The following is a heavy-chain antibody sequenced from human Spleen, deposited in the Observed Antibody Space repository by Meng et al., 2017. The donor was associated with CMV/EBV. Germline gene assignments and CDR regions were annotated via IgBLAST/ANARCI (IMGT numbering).Heavy chain of an antibody. CDR3: ARRRGSGVNYFDY. Sequence: QLQLQESGPGLVKPSETLSLTCTVSGGSISSSSYYWGWIRQPPGKGLEWIGSIYYSGSTYYNPSLKSRVTISVDTSKNQFSLKLSSVTAADTAVYYCARRRGSGVNYFDYWGQGTLVTVSS. CDR2: IYYSGST. CDR1: GGSISSSSYY. J-gene: IGHJ4*02. D-gene: IGHD3-10*01. V-gene: IGHV4-39*07.